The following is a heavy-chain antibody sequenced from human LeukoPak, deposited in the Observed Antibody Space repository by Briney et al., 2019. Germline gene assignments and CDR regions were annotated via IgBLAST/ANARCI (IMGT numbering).Heavy chain of an antibody. D-gene: IGHD2-2*02. J-gene: IGHJ6*03. CDR2: IYTSGST. CDR3: ARDNQLLYLHGYYYMDV. CDR1: GGSISSYY. Sequence: SETLSLTCTVSGGSISSYYWSWIRQPAGKGLEWIGRIYTSGSTNYNPSLKSRVTMSVDTSKNQFSLKLSSVTAADTAVYYCARDNQLLYLHGYYYMDVWGKGTTVTVSS. V-gene: IGHV4-4*07.